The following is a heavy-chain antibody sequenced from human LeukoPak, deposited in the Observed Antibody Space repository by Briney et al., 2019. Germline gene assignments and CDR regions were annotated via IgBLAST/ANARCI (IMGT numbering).Heavy chain of an antibody. CDR1: GGSISSYY. V-gene: IGHV4-59*01. D-gene: IGHD3-3*01. Sequence: SETLSLTCTVSGGSISSYYWSWIRQPPGKGLEWIGYIYYSGSTNYNPSLKSRVTIAVDTSKNQSSLKLSSVTAADTAVYYCARDRSGYPDYWGQGTLVTVSS. J-gene: IGHJ4*02. CDR2: IYYSGST. CDR3: ARDRSGYPDY.